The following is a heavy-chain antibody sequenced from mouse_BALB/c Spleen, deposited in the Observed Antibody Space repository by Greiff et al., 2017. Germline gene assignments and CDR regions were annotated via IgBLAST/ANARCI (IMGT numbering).Heavy chain of an antibody. CDR2: ISSGSSTI. CDR1: GFNFSSFG. J-gene: IGHJ3*01. CDR3: ARDGAWFAY. Sequence: EVKLVESGGGLVQPGGSRKLSGAASGFNFSSFGMHWVRQAPEKGLEWVAYISSGSSTIYYADTVKGRFTISRDNPKNTLFLQMTSLRSEDTAMYYCARDGAWFAYWGQGTLVTVSA. V-gene: IGHV5-17*02. D-gene: IGHD1-1*01.